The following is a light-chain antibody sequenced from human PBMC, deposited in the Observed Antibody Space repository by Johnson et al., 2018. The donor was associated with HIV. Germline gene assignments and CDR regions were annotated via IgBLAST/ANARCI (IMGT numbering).Light chain of an antibody. J-gene: IGLJ1*01. CDR1: SSDMGNYA. CDR2: DNN. Sequence: QSVLTQPPSVSAAPGQKVTISCSGSSSDMGNYAVSWYQQLPGTAPKLLIYDNNKRPSGIPDRFSGPKSGTSATLGITGLQTGDEADYYCGTWDSSLSAGFYVFGTGTKVTVL. CDR3: GTWDSSLSAGFYV. V-gene: IGLV1-51*01.